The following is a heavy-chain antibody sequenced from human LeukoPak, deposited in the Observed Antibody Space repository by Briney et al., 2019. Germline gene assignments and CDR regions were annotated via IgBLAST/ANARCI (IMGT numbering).Heavy chain of an antibody. V-gene: IGHV3-23*01. D-gene: IGHD6-19*01. Sequence: GGSLRLSCAASGFTFSSSAMSWVRQAPGKGLEWVSDISGSGGSTYYADSVKGRFTISRDNSKNTLYLQMNSLRAEDTAVYYCAKDLSQWLVPHYFDYWGQGTLVTVSS. CDR3: AKDLSQWLVPHYFDY. CDR1: GFTFSSSA. J-gene: IGHJ4*02. CDR2: ISGSGGST.